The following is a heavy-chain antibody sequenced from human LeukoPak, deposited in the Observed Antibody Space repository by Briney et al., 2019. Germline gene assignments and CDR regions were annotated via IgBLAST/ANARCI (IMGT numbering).Heavy chain of an antibody. Sequence: GGSLRLSCAASGSTFSSYWMHWVRQAPGKGLGWVSRINGDGRRANYAESVKGRFTISRDNAKNTLYLQMNSLRAEDTAVYYCAREVEEVPAAMGVYYYYCMDVWGKGTSVTVSS. CDR3: AREVEEVPAAMGVYYYYCMDV. CDR2: INGDGRRA. V-gene: IGHV3-74*01. D-gene: IGHD2-2*01. J-gene: IGHJ6*03. CDR1: GSTFSSYW.